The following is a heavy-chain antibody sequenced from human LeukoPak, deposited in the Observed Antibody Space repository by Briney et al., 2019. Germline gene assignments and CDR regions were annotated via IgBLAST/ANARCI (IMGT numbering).Heavy chain of an antibody. CDR2: IYHSGST. Sequence: KPSETLPLTCTVSGGSISSGGYYWSWIRQPPGKGLEWIGYIYHSGSTYYNPSLKSRVTISVDRSKNQFSLKLSSVTAADTAVYYCARDHQVLRLGGFDPWGQGTLVTVSS. CDR3: ARDHQVLRLGGFDP. D-gene: IGHD2/OR15-2a*01. J-gene: IGHJ5*02. V-gene: IGHV4-30-2*01. CDR1: GGSISSGGYY.